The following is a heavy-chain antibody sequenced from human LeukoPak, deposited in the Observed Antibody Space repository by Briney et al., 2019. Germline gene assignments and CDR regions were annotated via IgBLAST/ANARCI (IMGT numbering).Heavy chain of an antibody. CDR3: TTRSIAAPDNYYYGMDV. V-gene: IGHV3-15*01. J-gene: IGHJ6*02. D-gene: IGHD6-6*01. CDR1: GFTFSNAW. Sequence: GGSLRLSCAASGFTFSNAWMSWVRQAPGKGLEWVGRIKSKTDGGTTDYAASVKGRFTISRDDSKNTLYLQMNSLKTEDTAVYYCTTRSIAAPDNYYYGMDVWGQGTTVTVSS. CDR2: IKSKTDGGTT.